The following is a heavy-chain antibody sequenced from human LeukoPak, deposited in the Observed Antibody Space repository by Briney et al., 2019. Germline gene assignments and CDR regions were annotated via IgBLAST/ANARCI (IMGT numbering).Heavy chain of an antibody. CDR2: ISSSSSYI. Sequence: GRSLRLSCAASGFTFSSYTMNWVRQAPGKGLEWVSSISSSSSYIYYADSVKGRFTISRDNAKNSLYLQMNSLRAEDTAVYYCARDRDSSGYTAFDIWGQGTMVTASS. D-gene: IGHD3-22*01. V-gene: IGHV3-21*01. CDR3: ARDRDSSGYTAFDI. J-gene: IGHJ3*02. CDR1: GFTFSSYT.